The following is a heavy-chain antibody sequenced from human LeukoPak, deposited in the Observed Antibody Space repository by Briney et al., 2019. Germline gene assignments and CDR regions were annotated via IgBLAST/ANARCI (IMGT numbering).Heavy chain of an antibody. V-gene: IGHV3-23*01. CDR1: GFTFSSYA. CDR3: AKHRSFGELSAFDI. J-gene: IGHJ3*02. Sequence: PGGSLRLSCAASGFTFSSYAMSWVRQAPGKGLEWVSVTSGSGGSTYYADSVKGRFTISRDNSKNTLYLQMNRLRAEDTAVYYCAKHRSFGELSAFDIWGQGTMVTVSS. CDR2: TSGSGGST. D-gene: IGHD3-10*01.